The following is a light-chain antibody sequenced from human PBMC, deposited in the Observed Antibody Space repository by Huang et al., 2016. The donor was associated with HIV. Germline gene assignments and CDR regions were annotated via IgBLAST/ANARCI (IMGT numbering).Light chain of an antibody. CDR3: QQYKSYSVT. J-gene: IGKJ2*01. V-gene: IGKV1-5*03. CDR2: KAS. Sequence: DIQMTQSPSTLSASIGDRVTITCRASQSISTRLAWYQQKPGRPPKFLIYKASSLESGVPSRFNGSGSGTEFTLNISSLQPDDFATYYCQQYKSYSVTFGQGTKLEIK. CDR1: QSISTR.